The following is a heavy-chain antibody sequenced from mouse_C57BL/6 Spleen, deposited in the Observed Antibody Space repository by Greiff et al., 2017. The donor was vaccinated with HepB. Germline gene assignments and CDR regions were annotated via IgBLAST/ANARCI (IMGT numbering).Heavy chain of an antibody. Sequence: EVKLMESGPELVKPGASVKIPCKASGYTFTDYNMDWVKQSHGKSLEWIGDINPNNGGTIYNQKFKGKATLTVDKSSSTAYMELRSLTSEDTAVYYCARSRLGAMDYWGQGTSVTVSS. V-gene: IGHV1-18*01. CDR1: GYTFTDYN. J-gene: IGHJ4*01. CDR2: INPNNGGT. CDR3: ARSRLGAMDY. D-gene: IGHD3-3*01.